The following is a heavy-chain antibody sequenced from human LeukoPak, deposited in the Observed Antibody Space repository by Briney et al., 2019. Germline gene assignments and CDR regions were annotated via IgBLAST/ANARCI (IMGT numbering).Heavy chain of an antibody. J-gene: IGHJ1*01. CDR3: ARAGYSMDTEYFQH. D-gene: IGHD5-18*01. Sequence: GGSLRLSCAASGXTFSSYEMNWVRQAPGKGLEWVSYSSNSGTAIYYADSVKGRFTISRDNAKSSLYLQMNSLRAEDTAVYYCARAGYSMDTEYFQHWGQGTLVTVSS. V-gene: IGHV3-48*03. CDR2: SSNSGTAI. CDR1: GXTFSSYE.